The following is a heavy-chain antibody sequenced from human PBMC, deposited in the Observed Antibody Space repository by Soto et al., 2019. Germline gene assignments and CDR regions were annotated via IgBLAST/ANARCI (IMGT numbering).Heavy chain of an antibody. J-gene: IGHJ6*02. D-gene: IGHD6-13*01. V-gene: IGHV3-66*01. CDR3: ARDPTIAASGGYYYYYYGMDV. CDR1: GFTVSSNY. CDR2: IYSGGST. Sequence: EVQLVESGGGLVQPGGSLRLSCAASGFTVSSNYMSWVRQAPGKGLEWVSVIYSGGSTYYADSVKGRFTISRDNSKNMLYLQMNSLRAEDTAVYYCARDPTIAASGGYYYYYYGMDVWGQGTTVTVSS.